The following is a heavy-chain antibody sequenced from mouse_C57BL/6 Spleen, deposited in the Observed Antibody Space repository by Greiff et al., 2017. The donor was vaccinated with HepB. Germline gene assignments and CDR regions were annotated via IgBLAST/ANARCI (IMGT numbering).Heavy chain of an antibody. J-gene: IGHJ1*03. CDR2: IYPGDGDT. V-gene: IGHV1-82*01. CDR1: GYAFSSSW. D-gene: IGHD2-1*01. CDR3: AREGKYPYGNYWYFDV. Sequence: QVQLQQSGPELVKPGASVKISCKASGYAFSSSWMNWVKQRPGKGLEWIGRIYPGDGDTNYNGKFKGKATLTADKSSSTAYMQLSSLTSEDSAVYFCAREGKYPYGNYWYFDVWGTGTTVTVSS.